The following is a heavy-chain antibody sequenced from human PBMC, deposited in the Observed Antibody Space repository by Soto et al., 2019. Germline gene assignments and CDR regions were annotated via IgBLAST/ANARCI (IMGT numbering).Heavy chain of an antibody. Sequence: QVQLVESGGGVVQPGRSLRLSCAASGFTFSSYGMHWVRQAPGKGLEWVAVISYDGSNKYYADSVKGRFTISRDNSKNTLYLQMNSLRAEDTALYYCAKHLLDIVVVCPDYWGQGTLVTVSS. D-gene: IGHD2-15*01. CDR2: ISYDGSNK. CDR1: GFTFSSYG. V-gene: IGHV3-30*18. J-gene: IGHJ4*02. CDR3: AKHLLDIVVVCPDY.